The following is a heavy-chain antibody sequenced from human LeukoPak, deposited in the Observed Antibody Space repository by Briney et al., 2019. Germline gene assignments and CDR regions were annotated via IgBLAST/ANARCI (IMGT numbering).Heavy chain of an antibody. J-gene: IGHJ6*03. CDR3: ARDLGAAADDYYYMDV. Sequence: ASVKVSCKASGYTFTSYDINWVRQATGQGLEWMGWMNPNGGNTGYAQKFQGRVTMTRNTSISTAYMELSSLRSEDTAVYYCARDLGAAADDYYYMDVWGKGTTVTVSS. V-gene: IGHV1-8*01. CDR2: MNPNGGNT. CDR1: GYTFTSYD. D-gene: IGHD6-13*01.